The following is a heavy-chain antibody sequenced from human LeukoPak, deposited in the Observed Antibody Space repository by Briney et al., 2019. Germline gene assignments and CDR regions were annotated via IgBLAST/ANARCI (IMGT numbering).Heavy chain of an antibody. V-gene: IGHV3-7*01. CDR2: IKQDGSEK. Sequence: GGSLRLSCAASGFTFSSHWMSWVRQAPGKGLEWVANIKQDGSEKYYVDSVKGRFTISRDNAKNSLYLQMNSLRAEDTAVYYCATLVATTQFDYWGQGTLVTVSS. J-gene: IGHJ4*02. CDR1: GFTFSSHW. CDR3: ATLVATTQFDY. D-gene: IGHD5-12*01.